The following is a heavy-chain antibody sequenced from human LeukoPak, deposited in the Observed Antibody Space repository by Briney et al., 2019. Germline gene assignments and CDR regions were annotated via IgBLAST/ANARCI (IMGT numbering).Heavy chain of an antibody. J-gene: IGHJ4*02. CDR1: GFTFSIYG. D-gene: IGHD3-3*01. CDR2: ISYDGSNK. Sequence: GGSLRLSCAASGFTFSIYGMHWVRQAPGKGLEWVAVISYDGSNKYYADSVKGRFTISRDNSKNTLYLQMNSLRAEDTAVYYCAKNVGVVRNTVAPTDYWGQGTLVTVSS. V-gene: IGHV3-30*18. CDR3: AKNVGVVRNTVAPTDY.